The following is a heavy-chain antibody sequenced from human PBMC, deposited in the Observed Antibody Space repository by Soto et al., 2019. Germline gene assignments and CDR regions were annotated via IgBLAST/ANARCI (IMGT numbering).Heavy chain of an antibody. J-gene: IGHJ4*02. CDR1: GFTFSSYA. Sequence: GGSLRLSCAASGFTFSSYAMRWVRQAPGKGLEYVSAISSNGGSTYYANSVKGRFTISRDNSKNTLYLQMGSLRAEDMAVYYCAREAFSGWDLYFDYWGQGTLVTVSS. D-gene: IGHD6-19*01. CDR3: AREAFSGWDLYFDY. CDR2: ISSNGGST. V-gene: IGHV3-64*01.